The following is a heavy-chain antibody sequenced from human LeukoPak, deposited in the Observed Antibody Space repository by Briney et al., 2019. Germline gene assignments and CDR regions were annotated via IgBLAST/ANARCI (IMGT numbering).Heavy chain of an antibody. CDR3: ARAVTVWTDAFDI. CDR1: GFSVSSNY. J-gene: IGHJ3*02. CDR2: IYSAGNT. Sequence: GGSLRLSCAASGFSVSSNYMNWVRQAPGKGLEWVSVIYSAGNTYYADSVKGRFTISRDKSKNTMYLQMNNLRAEDTAVYYCARAVTVWTDAFDIWGQGTMVTVSS. V-gene: IGHV3-53*01. D-gene: IGHD2-21*02.